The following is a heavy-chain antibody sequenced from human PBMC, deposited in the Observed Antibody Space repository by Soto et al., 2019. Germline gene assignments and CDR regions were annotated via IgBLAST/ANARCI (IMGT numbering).Heavy chain of an antibody. CDR3: ARGDGNDEGY. CDR2: IIPILGIA. V-gene: IGHV1-69*02. Sequence: QVQLVQSGAEVKKPGSSVKVSCKASGGTFSSYTISWVRQAPGQGLEWMGRIIPILGIANYAQKFQGRVTITADKSTSTAYMEMSSLRAEDTVVYYCARGDGNDEGYWGQGTLVTVSS. D-gene: IGHD1-1*01. CDR1: GGTFSSYT. J-gene: IGHJ4*02.